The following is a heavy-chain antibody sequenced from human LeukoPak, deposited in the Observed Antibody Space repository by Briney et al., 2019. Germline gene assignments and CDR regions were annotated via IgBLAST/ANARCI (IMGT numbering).Heavy chain of an antibody. V-gene: IGHV1-24*01. CDR1: GYTLTELS. Sequence: ASVKVSCKVSGYTLTELSMHWVRQAPGKGLEWMGGFDPEDGETIYAQKFQGRVTMTEDTSTDTAYMELSSLRSEDTAVYYCATVGGYYYYFDYWGQGTLVTVSS. CDR2: FDPEDGET. J-gene: IGHJ4*02. CDR3: ATVGGYYYYFDY. D-gene: IGHD3-22*01.